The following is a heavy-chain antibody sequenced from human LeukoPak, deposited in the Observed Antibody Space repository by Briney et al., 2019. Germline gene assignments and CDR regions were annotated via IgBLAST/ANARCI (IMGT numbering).Heavy chain of an antibody. CDR3: VREARAGNWFDP. V-gene: IGHV1-2*02. CDR2: INPNSGGT. J-gene: IGHJ5*02. Sequence: ASVKVSCKASGYTLTGYYMHWVRQAPGQGLEWMGWINPNSGGTNYAQKFQGRVTMTRDTSISTAYMELSRLRSDDTAMYYCVREARAGNWFDPWGQGTLVIVSS. CDR1: GYTLTGYY.